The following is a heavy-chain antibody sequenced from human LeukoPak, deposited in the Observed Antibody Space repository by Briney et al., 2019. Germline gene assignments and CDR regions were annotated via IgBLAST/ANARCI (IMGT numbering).Heavy chain of an antibody. Sequence: SETLSLTCSVSGGSINSSSYYWGWIRQPPGKGLEWIGTIYYNGSTYYNPSLKSRVTMSVDTSKSQFSLKLNSVTAADTAVYYCARSLRTGDYGRGFFDYWGQGTLVTVSS. J-gene: IGHJ4*02. D-gene: IGHD4-17*01. CDR2: IYYNGST. CDR3: ARSLRTGDYGRGFFDY. CDR1: GGSINSSSYY. V-gene: IGHV4-39*07.